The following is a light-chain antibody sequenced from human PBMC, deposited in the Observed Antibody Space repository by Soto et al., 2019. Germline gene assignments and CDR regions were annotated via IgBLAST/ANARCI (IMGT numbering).Light chain of an antibody. CDR3: CSYAGSSTVV. J-gene: IGLJ2*01. Sequence: QSALTQPASVSGSPGQSITISCTGTSSDVGSYNLVSWYQQHPGKATKLMIYEGSKRPSGVSNRFSGSKSGNTASLTISGLQAEDEDDYYGCSYAGSSTVVFGGGTQLTVL. V-gene: IGLV2-23*01. CDR2: EGS. CDR1: SSDVGSYNL.